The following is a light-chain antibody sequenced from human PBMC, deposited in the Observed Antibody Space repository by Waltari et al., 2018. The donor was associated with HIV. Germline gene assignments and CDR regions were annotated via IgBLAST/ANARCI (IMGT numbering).Light chain of an antibody. Sequence: QSVLTQPPSVSGAPGQRVTLPCTGSSSNIGAGYDVHWYQQLPGTAPKLLIYGNSNRPSGVPDRFSGSKSGTSASLAITGRQAEDEADYYCQSYDSSLSGSVFGGGTKLTVL. J-gene: IGLJ3*02. CDR2: GNS. CDR1: SSNIGAGYD. CDR3: QSYDSSLSGSV. V-gene: IGLV1-40*01.